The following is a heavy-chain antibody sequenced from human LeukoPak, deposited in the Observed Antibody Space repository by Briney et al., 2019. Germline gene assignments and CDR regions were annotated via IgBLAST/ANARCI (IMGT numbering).Heavy chain of an antibody. V-gene: IGHV1-8*01. CDR3: ARVRGRYGWFDP. CDR2: MNPNSGNT. D-gene: IGHD1-26*01. Sequence: ASVKVSCKASGYTFTSYDINWVRQATGQGLEWMGWMNPNSGNTGYAQKLQGRVTMTRNTSISTAYMELSSLRSEDTAVYYCARVRGRYGWFDPWGQGTLVTVSS. J-gene: IGHJ5*02. CDR1: GYTFTSYD.